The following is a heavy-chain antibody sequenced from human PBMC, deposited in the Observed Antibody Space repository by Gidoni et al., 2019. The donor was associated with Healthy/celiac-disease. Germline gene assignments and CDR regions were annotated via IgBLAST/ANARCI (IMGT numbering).Heavy chain of an antibody. Sequence: VQLLESGGGLVQPGGSLRLSCAASGFTFSSYAMRWVRQAPGKGLEWVSAISGSGGSTYYADSVKGRFTISRDNSKNTLYLQMNSLRAEDTAVYYCAKEGGIAARPLVYYFDYWGQGTLVTVSS. CDR2: ISGSGGST. D-gene: IGHD6-6*01. CDR3: AKEGGIAARPLVYYFDY. J-gene: IGHJ4*02. CDR1: GFTFSSYA. V-gene: IGHV3-23*01.